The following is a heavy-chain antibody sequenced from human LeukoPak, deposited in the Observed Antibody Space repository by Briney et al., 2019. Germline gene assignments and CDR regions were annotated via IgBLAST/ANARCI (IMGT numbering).Heavy chain of an antibody. V-gene: IGHV4-59*08. CDR3: ARGYYYGSWFDP. CDR1: GGSISSYY. D-gene: IGHD3-10*01. J-gene: IGHJ5*02. CDR2: ISSSGTT. Sequence: SETLSLTCTVSGGSISSYYWSWIRQPPGKGLEWIGYISSSGTTKCNPSLKSRLTISVDTSKNQFSLKLSSVTAADTAVYYCARGYYYGSWFDPWGQGTLVTVSS.